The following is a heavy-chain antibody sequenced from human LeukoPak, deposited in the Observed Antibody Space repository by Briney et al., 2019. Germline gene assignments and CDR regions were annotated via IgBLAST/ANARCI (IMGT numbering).Heavy chain of an antibody. D-gene: IGHD3-3*01. Sequence: GGSLRLSCAASGFTFGSYAMSWVRQAPGKGLEWVSSITGSGGGTYYGDSVKGRFTISRDNSMNTLFLQMNSLRAEDTAVYYCAKDGGGSLEWLPPMDVWGQGTTVTVSS. V-gene: IGHV3-23*01. CDR3: AKDGGGSLEWLPPMDV. J-gene: IGHJ6*02. CDR2: ITGSGGGT. CDR1: GFTFGSYA.